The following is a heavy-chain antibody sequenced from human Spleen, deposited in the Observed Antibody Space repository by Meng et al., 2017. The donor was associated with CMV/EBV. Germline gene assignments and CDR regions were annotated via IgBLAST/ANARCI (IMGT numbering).Heavy chain of an antibody. V-gene: IGHV3-73*01. D-gene: IGHD6-13*01. CDR3: TRRIAAVGIGYDY. J-gene: IGHJ4*02. CDR2: IRSKANSYAT. Sequence: AASGFTFSGSAMHWVRQASGKGLEWVGRIRSKANSYATAYAASVKGRFTISRDDSKNTAYLQMNSLKTEDTAVYYCTRRIAAVGIGYDYWGQGTLVTVSS. CDR1: GFTFSGSA.